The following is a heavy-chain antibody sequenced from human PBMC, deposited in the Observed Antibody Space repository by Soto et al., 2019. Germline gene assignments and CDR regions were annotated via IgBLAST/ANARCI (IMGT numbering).Heavy chain of an antibody. CDR3: AKDGAPRYCGRSSCHPAGAY. Sequence: QVQLVESGGGVVQPGRSLXXSCAXXGFXFXNXGLHWVRQAPGKGLEWVAVISYDGSHKYYADSVKGRFTISRDNSNNMLYLQMDSLRAEDTAVYYCAKDGAPRYCGRSSCHPAGAYWGQGTLVTVSS. D-gene: IGHD2-15*01. CDR1: GFXFXNXG. J-gene: IGHJ4*02. CDR2: ISYDGSHK. V-gene: IGHV3-30*18.